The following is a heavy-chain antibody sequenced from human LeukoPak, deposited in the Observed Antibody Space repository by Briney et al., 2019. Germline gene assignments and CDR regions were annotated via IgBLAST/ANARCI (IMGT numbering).Heavy chain of an antibody. CDR3: AREVRSSGWYAFDY. V-gene: IGHV3-74*01. CDR2: INSDGSST. CDR1: GFTFSSYW. D-gene: IGHD6-19*01. Sequence: GGSLRLSCAASGFTFSSYWMHWVRQAPGKGLVWVSRINSDGSSTSYADSVKGRFTISRDNAKNTLYLQMNSLRAEDTAVYCCAREVRSSGWYAFDYWGQGTLVTVSS. J-gene: IGHJ4*02.